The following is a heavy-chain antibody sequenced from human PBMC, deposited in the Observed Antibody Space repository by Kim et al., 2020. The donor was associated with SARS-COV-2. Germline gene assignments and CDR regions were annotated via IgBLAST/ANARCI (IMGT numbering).Heavy chain of an antibody. CDR2: ILYTGVT. J-gene: IGHJ1*01. D-gene: IGHD4-17*01. CDR3: SRETADSHGDWNLFVH. Sequence: SETLSLTCSVSGGSITPYYWNWIRQPPGKGLEWIGYILYTGVTYYNPSLKSRVTISIGPSANQFSLKLTSVTAADTAAYYFSRETADSHGDWNLFVHWG. CDR1: GGSITPYY. V-gene: IGHV4-59*12.